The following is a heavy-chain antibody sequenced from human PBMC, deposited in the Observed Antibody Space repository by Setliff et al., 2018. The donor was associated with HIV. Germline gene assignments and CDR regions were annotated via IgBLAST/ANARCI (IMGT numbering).Heavy chain of an antibody. D-gene: IGHD3-16*01. Sequence: SETLSLTCAVYGGSFSSYYWNWIRQPAGKGLEWIGHIYTSGSTNYNPSLKSRVAMSVDTSKNQFSLKLSSVTAADTAVYYCARMITFGGVHWYFDLWGRGTLVTVSS. CDR2: IYTSGST. V-gene: IGHV4-59*10. CDR3: ARMITFGGVHWYFDL. CDR1: GGSFSSYY. J-gene: IGHJ2*01.